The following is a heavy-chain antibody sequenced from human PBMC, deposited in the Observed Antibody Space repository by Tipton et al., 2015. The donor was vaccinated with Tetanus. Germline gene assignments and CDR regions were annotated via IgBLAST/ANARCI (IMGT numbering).Heavy chain of an antibody. CDR2: INSDGSST. D-gene: IGHD6-19*01. V-gene: IGHV3-74*01. CDR1: GFTFSSYW. Sequence: SLRLSCAASGFTFSSYWMHWVRQAPGKGLVWVSRINSDGSSTSHADSVKGRFTISRDNAKNTLYLQMNSLRAEDTAVYYCAREDRIAVAPFDYWGQGTLVTVSS. CDR3: AREDRIAVAPFDY. J-gene: IGHJ4*02.